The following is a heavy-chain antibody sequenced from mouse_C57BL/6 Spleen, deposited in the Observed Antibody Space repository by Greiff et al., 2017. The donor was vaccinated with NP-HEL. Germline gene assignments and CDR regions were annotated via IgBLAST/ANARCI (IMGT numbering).Heavy chain of an antibody. D-gene: IGHD3-3*01. Sequence: QVQLKESGPGLVAPSQCLSITCTVSGFSFTSYGVSWVRQPPGKGLEWLGVIWGDGGQNYHSALINRLSISKDNSKCQTFLKLNSLQTDDTATYYCAEPGDPPLIAMDYWGQGTSVTVSS. CDR3: AEPGDPPLIAMDY. CDR2: IWGDGGQ. V-gene: IGHV2-3*01. J-gene: IGHJ4*01. CDR1: GFSFTSYG.